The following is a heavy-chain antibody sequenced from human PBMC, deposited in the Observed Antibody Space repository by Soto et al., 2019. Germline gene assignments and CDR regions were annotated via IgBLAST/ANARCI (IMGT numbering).Heavy chain of an antibody. V-gene: IGHV4-59*08. CDR1: GGSISSYY. CDR3: AGQYSYTGYGMDV. D-gene: IGHD5-18*01. CDR2: IYYSGST. J-gene: IGHJ6*02. Sequence: SETLSLTCTVSGGSISSYYWSWIRQPPGKGLEWIGYIYYSGSTNYNPSLKSRVTISVDTSKNQFSLKLSSVTAADTAVYYCAGQYSYTGYGMDVWGQGTTVTVSS.